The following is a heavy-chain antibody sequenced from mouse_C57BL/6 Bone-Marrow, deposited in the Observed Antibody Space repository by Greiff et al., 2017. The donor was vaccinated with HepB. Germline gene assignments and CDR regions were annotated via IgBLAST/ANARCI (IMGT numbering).Heavy chain of an antibody. Sequence: QVQLKESGPGLVAPSQSLSITCTVSGFSLTSYGVHWVRQPPGKGLEWLVVIWSDGSTTYNSALNSRLSISKDNSKSQVFLKMNSLQTDDTAMYYCAGHARKDYGSNYRYFDVWGTGTTVTVSS. J-gene: IGHJ1*03. CDR1: GFSLTSYG. D-gene: IGHD1-1*01. CDR2: IWSDGST. V-gene: IGHV2-6*03. CDR3: AGHARKDYGSNYRYFDV.